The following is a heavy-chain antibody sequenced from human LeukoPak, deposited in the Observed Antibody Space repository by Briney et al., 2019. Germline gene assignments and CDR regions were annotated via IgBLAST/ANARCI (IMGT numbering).Heavy chain of an antibody. CDR2: IGTAGDT. CDR1: GFTFSSYD. CDR3: ARGAAAGTTDY. Sequence: GGSLRLSCAAPGFTFSSYDMHWVRQATGKGLEWVSAIGTAGDTYYPGSVKGRFTISRENAKNSLYLQMNSLGAGDTAVYYCARGAAAGTTDYWGQGTLVTVSS. J-gene: IGHJ4*02. V-gene: IGHV3-13*01. D-gene: IGHD6-13*01.